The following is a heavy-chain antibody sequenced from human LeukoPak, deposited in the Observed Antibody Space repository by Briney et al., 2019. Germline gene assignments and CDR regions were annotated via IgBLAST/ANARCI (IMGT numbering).Heavy chain of an antibody. CDR1: GFTFSSHG. D-gene: IGHD2-15*01. Sequence: GGSLRLSCVASGFTFSSHGMHWVRQAPGKGLEWVAFIRYDASNRYYADSVKGQFTISRDNSKNTLYLQMNSLRAEDTAVYYCAKDSVRYCSGGTCAMNMDVWGKGTTVTVSS. CDR2: IRYDASNR. J-gene: IGHJ6*03. CDR3: AKDSVRYCSGGTCAMNMDV. V-gene: IGHV3-30*02.